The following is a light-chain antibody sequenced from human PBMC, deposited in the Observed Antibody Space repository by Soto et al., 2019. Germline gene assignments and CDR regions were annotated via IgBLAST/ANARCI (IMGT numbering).Light chain of an antibody. CDR1: SSDVGSYNL. V-gene: IGLV2-23*01. CDR3: CSYAGSSPYV. Sequence: QSALTQPASVSGSPGQSITISCTGTSSDVGSYNLVSWYQQHPGKATKLMIYEGSKRPSGVSNRFSGSKTGNTASLKISGLQAEDEADYYCCSYAGSSPYVFGTGTKVTVL. J-gene: IGLJ1*01. CDR2: EGS.